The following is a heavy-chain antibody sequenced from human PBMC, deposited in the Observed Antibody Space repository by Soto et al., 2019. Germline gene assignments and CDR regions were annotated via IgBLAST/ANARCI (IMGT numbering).Heavy chain of an antibody. CDR1: GDSVSSSTAA. CDR3: ASGVARSGFDF. CDR2: TYYRSRWHH. Sequence: QVYLQQSGPGLVKPSQTLSLTCAISGDSVSSSTAARTWIRSSQSLGLEWLGRTYYRSRWHHDYAVSLKSRITVNPDTSSNQFSLQLNFVTPDDTAVYYCASGVARSGFDFWGQGTLVTVSS. J-gene: IGHJ4*02. V-gene: IGHV6-1*01. D-gene: IGHD6-19*01.